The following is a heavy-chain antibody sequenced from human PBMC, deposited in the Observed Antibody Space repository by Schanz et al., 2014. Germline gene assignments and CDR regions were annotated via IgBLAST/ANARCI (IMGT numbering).Heavy chain of an antibody. J-gene: IGHJ6*02. CDR1: GFTFSSYA. V-gene: IGHV3-23*04. D-gene: IGHD2-15*01. CDR2: ISASGGST. CDR3: AKGMGYCSGGTCYDYYYYGLDV. Sequence: EVQLVESGGGLVQPGGSLRLSCAASGFTFSSYAMSWVRQAPGKGLEWVSTISASGGSTYYADSVKGRFTISRDNSENTLYLQMNSLSADDTAVFYCAKGMGYCSGGTCYDYYYYGLDVWGRGTTVTVSS.